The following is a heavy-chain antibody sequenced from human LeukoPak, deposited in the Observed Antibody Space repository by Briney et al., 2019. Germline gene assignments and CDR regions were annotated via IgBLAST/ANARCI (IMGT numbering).Heavy chain of an antibody. J-gene: IGHJ6*02. CDR1: GFTFNNFA. CDR2: IYSGGST. Sequence: RTGGSLRLSCAASGFTFNNFAMSWVRQAPGKGLEWVSVIYSGGSTYYADSVKGRFTISRDNSKNTLYLQMNSLRAEDTAVYYCARATSYYYYGMDVWGQGTTVTVSS. CDR3: ARATSYYYYGMDV. D-gene: IGHD1/OR15-1a*01. V-gene: IGHV3-53*01.